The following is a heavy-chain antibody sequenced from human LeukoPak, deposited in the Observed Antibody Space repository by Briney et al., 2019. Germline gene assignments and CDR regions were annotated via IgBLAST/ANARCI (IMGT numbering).Heavy chain of an antibody. V-gene: IGHV4-34*01. CDR1: GGSFSGYY. J-gene: IGHJ4*02. Sequence: SETLSLTCAVYGGSFSGYYWSWIRQPPGKGLEWIGEINHSGSTNYNPSLKSRVTISADTSKNQFSLKLSSVTAADTAVYYCARGVATRDRVVDYWGQGTLVTVSS. D-gene: IGHD5-12*01. CDR2: INHSGST. CDR3: ARGVATRDRVVDY.